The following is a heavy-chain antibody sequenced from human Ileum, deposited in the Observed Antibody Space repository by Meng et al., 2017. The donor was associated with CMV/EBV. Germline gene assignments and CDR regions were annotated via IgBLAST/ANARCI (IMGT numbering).Heavy chain of an antibody. Sequence: SAISSSSYYWGWIREPPGKGLGWIGSIYYSGSTYYNPSLKSRVTISVDTSKNQFSLKLSSVTAADTAVYYCARQAPPHSSSWPAFDPWGQGTLVTVSS. CDR3: ARQAPPHSSSWPAFDP. V-gene: IGHV4-39*01. CDR2: IYYSGST. J-gene: IGHJ5*02. D-gene: IGHD6-13*01. CDR1: SAISSSSYY.